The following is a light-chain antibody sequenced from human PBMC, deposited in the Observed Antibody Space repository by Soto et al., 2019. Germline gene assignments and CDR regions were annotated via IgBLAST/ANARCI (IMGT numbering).Light chain of an antibody. CDR1: SSDVGSYNR. CDR2: DVT. J-gene: IGLJ1*01. CDR3: NSFTTSSTYV. V-gene: IGLV2-18*02. Sequence: QSVLTQPPSVSGSPGQSVAISCTGTSSDVGSYNRVAWYQQPPGTAPKLIIYDVTNRPSGVPDRFSGSKSGNTASLTISWLQAEDEADYYCNSFTTSSTYVFGTGTKVTVL.